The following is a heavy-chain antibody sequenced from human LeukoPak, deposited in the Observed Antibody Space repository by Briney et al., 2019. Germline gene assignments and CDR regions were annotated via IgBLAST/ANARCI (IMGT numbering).Heavy chain of an antibody. CDR3: ARAFTRGYSYGAEVGY. CDR2: IWYDGSSK. V-gene: IGHV3-33*01. D-gene: IGHD5-18*01. Sequence: GGSLRLSCAASGFTFSSYGMHWVRQAPGKGLEWVAVIWYDGSSKYYADSVKGRFTISRDNSKNTLYLQMNSLRAEDTAVYYCARAFTRGYSYGAEVGYWGQGTLVTVSS. CDR1: GFTFSSYG. J-gene: IGHJ4*02.